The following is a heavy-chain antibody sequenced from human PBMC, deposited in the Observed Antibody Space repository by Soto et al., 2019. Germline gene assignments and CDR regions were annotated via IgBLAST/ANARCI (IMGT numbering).Heavy chain of an antibody. CDR2: IDYSGNT. J-gene: IGHJ4*02. Sequence: SETLSLTCTVSGDSLSRADYCWSWIRQAPGKGLEWIGYIDYSGNTFYNPSLKSRLTVSVDTSRNQFSLRLSSVTAADTAVYYCARYCSSTSCLNFDYWGRGTLVTVSS. V-gene: IGHV4-30-4*08. CDR1: GDSLSRADYC. D-gene: IGHD2-2*01. CDR3: ARYCSSTSCLNFDY.